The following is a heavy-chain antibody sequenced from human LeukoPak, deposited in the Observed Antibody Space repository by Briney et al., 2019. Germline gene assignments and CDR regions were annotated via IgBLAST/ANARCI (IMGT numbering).Heavy chain of an antibody. Sequence: GGSLRLSCVASGFTFSSYTMSWVRQAPGKGLEWVSTITTSDGNTYYADSVKGRFTVSRDNSKNTLFLQMNSLRAEDTAVYYCAXDGXLWVSAHWGDSWGRGTLVTVSS. CDR1: GFTFSSYT. V-gene: IGHV3-23*01. D-gene: IGHD7-27*01. CDR3: AXDGXLWVSAHWGDS. J-gene: IGHJ4*02. CDR2: ITTSDGNT.